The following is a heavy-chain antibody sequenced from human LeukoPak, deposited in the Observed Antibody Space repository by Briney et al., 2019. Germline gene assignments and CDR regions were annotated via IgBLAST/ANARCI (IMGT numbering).Heavy chain of an antibody. CDR1: GGSISSYY. V-gene: IGHV4-59*01. Sequence: SETLSLTCTVSGGSISSYYWSWIRQPPGKGLEWIGYIDYSGSTNYNPSLKSRVTISVDTSKNQFSLKLSSVTAADTAVYYCARDKGPPTGQQPGLFDYWGQGTLVTVSS. CDR3: ARDKGPPTGQQPGLFDY. D-gene: IGHD6-13*01. CDR2: IDYSGST. J-gene: IGHJ4*02.